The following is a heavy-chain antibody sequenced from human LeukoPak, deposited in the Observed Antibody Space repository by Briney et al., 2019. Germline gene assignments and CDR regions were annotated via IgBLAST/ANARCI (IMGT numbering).Heavy chain of an antibody. CDR3: AKDPEGDGYPTPAGYFDY. V-gene: IGHV3-21*01. CDR2: ITSSGTYI. D-gene: IGHD5-24*01. J-gene: IGHJ4*02. Sequence: PGGSLRLSCAASGFTFSNYNMNWVRQAPGKAMEWVSSITSSGTYIFYADSVKGRFTISRDNAKNTLYLQMNSLRAEDTAVYYCAKDPEGDGYPTPAGYFDYWGQGTLVTVSS. CDR1: GFTFSNYN.